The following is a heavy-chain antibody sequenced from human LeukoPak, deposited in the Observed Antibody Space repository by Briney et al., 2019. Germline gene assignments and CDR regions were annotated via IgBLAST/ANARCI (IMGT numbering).Heavy chain of an antibody. V-gene: IGHV3-23*01. D-gene: IGHD3-22*01. Sequence: PGGSLRLSCAASGFTFSSYAMSWVRQAPGKGLEWVSAISGSAGSTYYTDSVKGRFTISRDNSKNTLYLQMNSLRAEDTAVYYCAKDTGGFYDSSAYFDYWGQGTLVTVSS. CDR3: AKDTGGFYDSSAYFDY. CDR2: ISGSAGST. J-gene: IGHJ4*02. CDR1: GFTFSSYA.